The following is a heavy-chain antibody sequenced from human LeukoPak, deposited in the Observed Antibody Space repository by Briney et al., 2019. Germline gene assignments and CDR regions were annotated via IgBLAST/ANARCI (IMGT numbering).Heavy chain of an antibody. Sequence: SETLSLTCAVYGGSFSGYYWSWIRQPPGKGLEWIGSIYHSGSTYYNPSLKSRVTISVDTSKNQFSLKLSSVTAADTAVYYCARRPIGDTIFGVVISPDAFDIWGQGTMVTVSS. J-gene: IGHJ3*02. CDR1: GGSFSGYY. V-gene: IGHV4-34*01. CDR3: ARRPIGDTIFGVVISPDAFDI. CDR2: IYHSGST. D-gene: IGHD3-3*01.